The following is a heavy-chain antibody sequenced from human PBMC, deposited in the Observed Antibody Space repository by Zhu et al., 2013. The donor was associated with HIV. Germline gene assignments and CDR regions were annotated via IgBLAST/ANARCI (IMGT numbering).Heavy chain of an antibody. V-gene: IGHV1-2*02. CDR3: ARSLGLTFGVVV. Sequence: QLVQSGTEVKKPGASVTVSCKSSGYAFVGYYMHWVRQVPGQGFEWMGWINPGSGDTDYAQKFLGRVSITRDMSIGTAFMEVRRLTSDDTAVYYCARSLGLTFGVVVWGQGTLVTVSS. CDR2: INPGSGDT. CDR1: GYAFVGYY. J-gene: IGHJ4*02. D-gene: IGHD3-3*01.